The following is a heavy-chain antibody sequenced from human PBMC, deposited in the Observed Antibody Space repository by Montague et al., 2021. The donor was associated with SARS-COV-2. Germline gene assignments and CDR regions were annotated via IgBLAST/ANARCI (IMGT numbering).Heavy chain of an antibody. J-gene: IGHJ4*02. D-gene: IGHD6-19*01. V-gene: IGHV2-70*01. CDR1: GFSLSTSGMC. CDR2: IDWDDDT. CDR3: ARICLQAGLAVAANFHY. Sequence: PALVKPTQTLTLTCTFFGFSLSTSGMCMSWIRQPPGKALEWLALIDWDDDTYYSTSLKTRLTISKDTSKNQVVLTMTDMAPVDTATYYCARICLQAGLAVAANFHYWGQGTLVTVSS.